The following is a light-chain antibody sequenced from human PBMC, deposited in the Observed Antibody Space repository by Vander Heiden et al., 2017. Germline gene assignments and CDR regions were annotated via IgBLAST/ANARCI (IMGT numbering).Light chain of an antibody. CDR3: QQSYSTPHT. CDR1: QSISSN. V-gene: IGKV1-39*01. J-gene: IGKJ4*01. Sequence: DIQMTHSPSSLSASVGARVTITCRASQSISSNLNWYQQKPGKAPKLLIYAASSLQSGVPSRFSGSGSGTDFTLTISSLQPEDFATYYCQQSYSTPHTFGGGTKVEIK. CDR2: AAS.